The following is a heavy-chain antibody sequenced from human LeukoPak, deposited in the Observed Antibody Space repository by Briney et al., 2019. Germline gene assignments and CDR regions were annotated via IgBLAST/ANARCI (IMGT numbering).Heavy chain of an antibody. D-gene: IGHD3-10*01. V-gene: IGHV1-18*01. CDR3: ARGYPYGSGSYYGDYYYYYMDV. Sequence: ASVKVSCKASGYTFTSYGISWVRQAPGQGLEWMGWISAYNGNTNYAQKLQGRVTMTTDTSTSTAYMELRSLRSDDTAVYYCARGYPYGSGSYYGDYYYYYMDVWGKGTTVTISS. J-gene: IGHJ6*03. CDR2: ISAYNGNT. CDR1: GYTFTSYG.